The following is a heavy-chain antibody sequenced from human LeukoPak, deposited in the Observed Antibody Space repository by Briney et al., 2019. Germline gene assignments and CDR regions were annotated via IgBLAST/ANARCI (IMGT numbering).Heavy chain of an antibody. CDR3: ARALAWGGSSYSYYYMDV. J-gene: IGHJ6*03. CDR1: GYTFSDYD. V-gene: IGHV1-8*01. Sequence: ASVKVSCKASGYTFSDYDINWVRQATGKGLEWMGWINPNSGNAGYAQKFQGRVTMTRNTSISTAYMELSSLRSEDTAVYYCARALAWGGSSYSYYYMDVWDKGTTVTVSS. D-gene: IGHD1-26*01. CDR2: INPNSGNA.